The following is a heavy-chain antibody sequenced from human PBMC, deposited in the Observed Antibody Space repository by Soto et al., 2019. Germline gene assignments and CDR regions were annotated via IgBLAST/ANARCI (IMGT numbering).Heavy chain of an antibody. V-gene: IGHV1-18*01. CDR1: GYTVTSYG. CDR2: ISAYNGNT. J-gene: IGHJ6*02. CDR3: AIRSLTLTTFYSYSGMYV. D-gene: IGHD1-7*01. Sequence: GASVKVSCKASGYTVTSYGINWVRQAPGQGLEWMGWISAYNGNTNYAQKLQGRVTMTTDTSTSTAYMELRSLRSDDTAVYYCAIRSLTLTTFYSYSGMYVRAQRTTLTGSS.